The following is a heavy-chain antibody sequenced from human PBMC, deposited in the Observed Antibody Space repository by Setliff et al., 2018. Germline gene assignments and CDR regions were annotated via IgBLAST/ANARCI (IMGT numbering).Heavy chain of an antibody. CDR1: GFTFTNYA. CDR2: ISGSGDDT. CDR3: ARDDYGDYFGASNIDY. J-gene: IGHJ4*02. D-gene: IGHD4-17*01. V-gene: IGHV3-23*01. Sequence: GGSLRLSCAASGFTFTNYAINWVRQPPGKGLEWVSGISGSGDDTYYADSVKGRFTISRDNSKNTLYLQMNSLRAEDTAVYYCARDDYGDYFGASNIDYWGQGTLVTVSS.